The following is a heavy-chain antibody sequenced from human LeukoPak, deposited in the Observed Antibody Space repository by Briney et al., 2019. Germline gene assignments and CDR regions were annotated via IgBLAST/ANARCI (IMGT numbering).Heavy chain of an antibody. CDR1: GGSISSYY. D-gene: IGHD3-3*01. Sequence: SETLSLTCTVSGGSISSYYWSWIRQHPGKGLEWIGYIYYSGSTNYNPSLKSRVTISVDTSKNQFSLKLSSVTAADTAVYYCARGGVADDAFDIWGQGTMVTVSS. CDR3: ARGGVADDAFDI. V-gene: IGHV4-59*01. CDR2: IYYSGST. J-gene: IGHJ3*02.